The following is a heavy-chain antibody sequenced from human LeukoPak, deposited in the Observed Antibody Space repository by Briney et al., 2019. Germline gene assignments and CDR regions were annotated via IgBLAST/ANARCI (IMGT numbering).Heavy chain of an antibody. CDR2: IYYSGST. V-gene: IGHV4-59*11. CDR3: AGGAARAYYYYMDV. D-gene: IGHD6-6*01. J-gene: IGHJ6*03. CDR1: GGSISSHY. Sequence: PSETLSLTCTVSGGSISSHYWSWIRQPPGKGLEWIGYIYYSGSTNYNPSLKSRVTISVDTSKNQFSLKLSSVTAADTAVYYCAGGAARAYYYYMDVWGKGTTVTVSS.